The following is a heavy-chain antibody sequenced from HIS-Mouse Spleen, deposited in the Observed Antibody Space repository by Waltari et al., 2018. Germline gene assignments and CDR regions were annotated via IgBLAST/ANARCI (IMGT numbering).Heavy chain of an antibody. CDR2: INPNSGGT. CDR3: ARGLWFGELRAY. J-gene: IGHJ4*02. V-gene: IGHV1-2*02. D-gene: IGHD3-10*01. CDR1: GYTFTGYY. Sequence: QVQLVQSGAEVKKPGASVKVSCKASGYTFTGYYMHWVRQAPGQGLEWRGWINPNSGGTNYAQKLQGRVTMTRETSISTAYMELSRLRSDDTAVYYCARGLWFGELRAYWGQGTLVTVSS.